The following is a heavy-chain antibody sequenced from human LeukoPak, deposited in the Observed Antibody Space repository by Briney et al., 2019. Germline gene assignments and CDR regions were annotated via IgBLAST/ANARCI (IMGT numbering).Heavy chain of an antibody. Sequence: GSLRLSCAASGFTFSSYSMNWVRQAPGKGLEWVSSISSSSSYIYYADSVKGRFTISRDNAKNSLYLQMNSLRAEDTAVYYCARHLTQRYYYDSSGYQDYWGQGTLVTVSS. CDR1: GFTFSSYS. D-gene: IGHD3-22*01. V-gene: IGHV3-21*01. J-gene: IGHJ4*02. CDR3: ARHLTQRYYYDSSGYQDY. CDR2: ISSSSSYI.